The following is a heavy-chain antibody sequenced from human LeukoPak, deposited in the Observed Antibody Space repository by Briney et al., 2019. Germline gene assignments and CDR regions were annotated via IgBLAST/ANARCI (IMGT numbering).Heavy chain of an antibody. Sequence: GASVKVSCKASGYTFTSYDINWVRQATGQGLVWMGWMNPNSGNTGYAQKFQGRVTITRNTSISTAYMELSSLRSEDTAVYYCARGPYYYDSSGRYDAFDIWGQGTMVTVSS. D-gene: IGHD3-22*01. J-gene: IGHJ3*02. CDR2: MNPNSGNT. CDR3: ARGPYYYDSSGRYDAFDI. V-gene: IGHV1-8*03. CDR1: GYTFTSYD.